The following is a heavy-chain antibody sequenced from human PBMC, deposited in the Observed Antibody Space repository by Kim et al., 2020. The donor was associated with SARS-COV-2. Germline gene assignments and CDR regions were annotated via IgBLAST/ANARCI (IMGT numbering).Heavy chain of an antibody. CDR1: GGSFSSYA. Sequence: SVKVSCKASGGSFSSYAISWVRQAPGQGLEWMGWVIPIFGTANYAQKFQDRVTITADESTSTAYMELSSLRSEDTAVYFCARGVYYYDSSGYYMTITGPFDYWGQGTLVTVSS. CDR2: VIPIFGTA. J-gene: IGHJ4*02. CDR3: ARGVYYYDSSGYYMTITGPFDY. V-gene: IGHV1-69*13. D-gene: IGHD3-22*01.